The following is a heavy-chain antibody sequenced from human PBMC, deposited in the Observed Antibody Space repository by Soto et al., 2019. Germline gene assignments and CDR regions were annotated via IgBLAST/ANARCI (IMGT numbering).Heavy chain of an antibody. CDR1: GFTFSSYA. D-gene: IGHD5-18*01. J-gene: IGHJ4*02. Sequence: QVQLVESGGGVVQPGRSLRLSCAASGFTFSSYAMHWVRQAPGKGLEWVAVISYDGSNKYYADSVKGRFTISRDNSKNTLYLQMNSLRAEDTAVYYCARASLEYSYGLPHYWGQGTLVTVSS. CDR2: ISYDGSNK. V-gene: IGHV3-30-3*01. CDR3: ARASLEYSYGLPHY.